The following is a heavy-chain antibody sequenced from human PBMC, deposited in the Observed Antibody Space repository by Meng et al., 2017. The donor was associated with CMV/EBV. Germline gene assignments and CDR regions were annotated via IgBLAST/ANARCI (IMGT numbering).Heavy chain of an antibody. D-gene: IGHD6-13*01. CDR3: ARDSSDYSSSWYLGY. J-gene: IGHJ4*02. Sequence: SVKVSCKASGGTFSSYAISWVRQAPGQGLEWMGGIIPILDIANYAQKFQGRVTITADKSTSTAYMDLGSLRSEDTALYYCARDSSDYSSSWYLGYWGQGTLVTVSS. CDR1: GGTFSSYA. CDR2: IIPILDIA. V-gene: IGHV1-69*10.